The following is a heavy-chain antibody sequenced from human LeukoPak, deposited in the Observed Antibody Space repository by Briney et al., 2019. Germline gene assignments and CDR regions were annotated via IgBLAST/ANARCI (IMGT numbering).Heavy chain of an antibody. CDR3: AKGLASAGILDC. Sequence: GGSLRLSCAASGFTFSSYAMSWVRQAPGKGLEWVSTLTGSGGSTYYADSVKGRFTISRDNSRNTLNLQMNSLRAEDTAVYYCAKGLASAGILDCWGQGTLVTVSS. CDR2: LTGSGGST. CDR1: GFTFSSYA. J-gene: IGHJ4*02. D-gene: IGHD6-13*01. V-gene: IGHV3-23*01.